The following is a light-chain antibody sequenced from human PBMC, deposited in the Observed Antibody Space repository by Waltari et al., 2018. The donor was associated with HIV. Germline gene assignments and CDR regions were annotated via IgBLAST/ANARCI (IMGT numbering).Light chain of an antibody. J-gene: IGKJ3*01. CDR3: QKYNSAPFT. CDR1: QDITNY. Sequence: DIQMAQSPSSLSASVGDRVTITCRASQDITNYLVWFQQKPGKVPQLLIHGASTLQSGVPSRFSGSGSGTDFTLTISSLQPEDAATYYCQKYNSAPFTFGPGTRVDIK. CDR2: GAS. V-gene: IGKV1-27*01.